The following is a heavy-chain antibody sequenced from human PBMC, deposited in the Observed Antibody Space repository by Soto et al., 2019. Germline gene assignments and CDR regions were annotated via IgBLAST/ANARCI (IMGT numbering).Heavy chain of an antibody. J-gene: IGHJ4*02. V-gene: IGHV3-23*01. Sequence: PGGSLRLSCAASGFTFSSYAMSWVRQAPGKGLEWVSAISGSGGSTYYADSVKGRFTISRDNSKNTLYLQMNSLRAEDTAVYYCAKDLFYDSSGYYFDYWGQGTLVTGLL. CDR2: ISGSGGST. CDR3: AKDLFYDSSGYYFDY. CDR1: GFTFSSYA. D-gene: IGHD3-22*01.